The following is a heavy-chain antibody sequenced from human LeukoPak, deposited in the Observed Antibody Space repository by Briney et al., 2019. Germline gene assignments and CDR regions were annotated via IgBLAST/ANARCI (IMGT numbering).Heavy chain of an antibody. Sequence: GGSLRLSCAASGFTFSSYSMNWVRQAPGKGLEWVPSISSSSSYIYYADSVKGRFTISRDNAKNSLYLQMNSLRAEDTAVYYCAGNRDGYNYVAFDIWGQGTMVTVSS. J-gene: IGHJ3*02. CDR3: AGNRDGYNYVAFDI. CDR1: GFTFSSYS. V-gene: IGHV3-21*01. D-gene: IGHD5-24*01. CDR2: ISSSSSYI.